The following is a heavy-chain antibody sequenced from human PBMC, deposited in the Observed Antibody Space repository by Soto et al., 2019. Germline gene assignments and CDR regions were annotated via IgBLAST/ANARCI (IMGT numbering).Heavy chain of an antibody. J-gene: IGHJ6*02. CDR2: VFYTGRA. CDR1: GASLSGSY. D-gene: IGHD4-4*01. Sequence: PSETLSLTCTVSGASLSGSYWSWIRRPAGKGLEWIGYVFYTGRANYNASLKSRVSISLDTSNYQFSLKLSSVTAADTAVYYCARDGDGRMTTNPYYYNGMDVWGPGTTVTVS. V-gene: IGHV4-59*01. CDR3: ARDGDGRMTTNPYYYNGMDV.